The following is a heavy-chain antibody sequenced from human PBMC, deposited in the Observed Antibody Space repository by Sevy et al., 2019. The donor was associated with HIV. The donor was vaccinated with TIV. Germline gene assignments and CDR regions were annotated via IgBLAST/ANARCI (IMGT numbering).Heavy chain of an antibody. Sequence: SETLSLTCTVSGGSINTIAYYWGWVRQSPGKGLEWIGSISYSGSSYYNPSLKSRVTISVDTSKNQFSLNLSSVTAADTGTAADTAIYYCVRHLFHDFAWGSHRYRDAFDLWGQGTLVTVSS. V-gene: IGHV4-39*01. CDR2: ISYSGSS. J-gene: IGHJ3*01. CDR3: TAIYYCVRHLFHDFAWGSHRYRDAFDL. CDR1: GGSINTIAYY. D-gene: IGHD3-16*02.